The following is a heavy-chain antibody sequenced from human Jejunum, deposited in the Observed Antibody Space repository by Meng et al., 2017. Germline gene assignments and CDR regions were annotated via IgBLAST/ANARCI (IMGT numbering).Heavy chain of an antibody. CDR2: VYYSGHT. CDR3: ARTPLYSGSYYFDP. J-gene: IGHJ4*02. CDR1: GDSVSSDNYY. Sequence: QVQLEESGPGLVRPSETLSLTSTVSGDSVSSDNYYWSWIRQPPGKGLEWIGYVYYSGHTDCNPSLKSRLSISIDTSKNHFSLKLSSVTAADTAVYYCARTPLYSGSYYFDPWGQGALVTVSS. D-gene: IGHD1-26*01. V-gene: IGHV4-61*03.